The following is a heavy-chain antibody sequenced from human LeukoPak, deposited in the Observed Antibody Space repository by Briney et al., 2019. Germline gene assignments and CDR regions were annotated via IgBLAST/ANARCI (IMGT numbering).Heavy chain of an antibody. CDR1: GGSFSGYY. V-gene: IGHV4-34*01. Sequence: SETLSLTCAVYGGSFSGYYWSWIRQPPGKGPEWIGEINHSGSTNYNPSLKSRVTISVDTSKNQFSLKLSSVTAADTAVYYCARRPRPLLWWLRLGWFDPWGQGTLVTVSS. CDR2: INHSGST. J-gene: IGHJ5*02. CDR3: ARRPRPLLWWLRLGWFDP. D-gene: IGHD5-12*01.